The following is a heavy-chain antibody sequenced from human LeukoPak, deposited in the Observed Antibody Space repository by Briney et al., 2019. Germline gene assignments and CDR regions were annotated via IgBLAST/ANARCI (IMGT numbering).Heavy chain of an antibody. D-gene: IGHD3-3*01. CDR2: MNPNSGNT. CDR1: GYTFTSYD. CDR3: ARANALYYDFWSGRQMDV. J-gene: IGHJ6*02. V-gene: IGHV1-8*01. Sequence: ASVKVSCKASGYTFTSYDINWVRQATGQGLEWMGWMNPNSGNTGYAQKFQGRVTMTRNTSISTAHMELSSLRSEDTAVYYCARANALYYDFWSGRQMDVWGQGTTVTVSS.